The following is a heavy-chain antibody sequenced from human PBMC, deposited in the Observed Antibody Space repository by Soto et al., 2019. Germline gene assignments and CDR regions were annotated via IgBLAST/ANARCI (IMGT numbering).Heavy chain of an antibody. CDR3: AKGVVTIHQLEGYYYGMDV. Sequence: GGSLRLSCAASGFTFSSYGMHWVRQAPGKGLEWVAVISYDGSNKYYADSVKGRFTISRDNSKNTLYLQMNSLRAEDTAVYYCAKGVVTIHQLEGYYYGMDVWGQGTTVTVSS. J-gene: IGHJ6*02. CDR2: ISYDGSNK. CDR1: GFTFSSYG. D-gene: IGHD3-22*01. V-gene: IGHV3-30*18.